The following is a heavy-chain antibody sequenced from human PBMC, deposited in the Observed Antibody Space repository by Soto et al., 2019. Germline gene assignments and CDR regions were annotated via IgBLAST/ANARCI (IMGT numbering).Heavy chain of an antibody. J-gene: IGHJ5*02. CDR2: IWYDGSNK. CDR1: GFTCSSYG. V-gene: IGHV3-33*01. D-gene: IGHD3-3*01. Sequence: PGGSLRLSCAASGFTCSSYGMHWVRQAPGKGLEWVAVIWYDGSNKYYADSVKGRFTISRDNSKNTLYLQMNSLRAEDTAVYYCARDKRWSGYYSRWFDPWGQGTLVTVSS. CDR3: ARDKRWSGYYSRWFDP.